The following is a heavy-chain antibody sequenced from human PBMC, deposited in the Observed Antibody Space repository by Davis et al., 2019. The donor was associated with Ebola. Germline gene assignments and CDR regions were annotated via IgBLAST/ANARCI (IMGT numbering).Heavy chain of an antibody. CDR2: IFLDDSDI. V-gene: IGHV5-51*01. CDR3: VLWGGHGYRNIDS. J-gene: IGHJ4*02. CDR1: GYTSSNYW. Sequence: PGGSLRLSCKGSGYTSSNYWIGWVRQLPGKGLEWVGIIFLDDSDIRYSPSFQGHVTISADKSSSTAYLQWSSLKASDTAMYYCVLWGGHGYRNIDSWGQGALVTVSS. D-gene: IGHD5-24*01.